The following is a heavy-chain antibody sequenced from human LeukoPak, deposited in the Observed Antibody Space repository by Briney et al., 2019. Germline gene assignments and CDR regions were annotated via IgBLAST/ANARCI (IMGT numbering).Heavy chain of an antibody. D-gene: IGHD3-16*01. Sequence: SETLSLTCTVSGGSLSNITYYWGWIRQPPGEGLEWIGSIHYSGSTYDNPSFKSRVTISVDTSKNQFSLKLNSVTAADTAVYYCARGGVTFDYWGQGTLVTVSS. CDR3: ARGGVTFDY. CDR2: IHYSGST. V-gene: IGHV4-39*07. CDR1: GGSLSNITYY. J-gene: IGHJ4*02.